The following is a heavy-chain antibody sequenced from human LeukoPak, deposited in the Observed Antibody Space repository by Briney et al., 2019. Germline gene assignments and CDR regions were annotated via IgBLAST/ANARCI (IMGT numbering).Heavy chain of an antibody. CDR1: GFTFSSYG. Sequence: GGTLRLSCAASGFTFSSYGMSWVRQAPGKGLEWVSAISGSGGSTYYADSVKGRFTISRDNAKNSLYLQMNSLRAEDTAVYYCARDQGGVGYWGQGTLVTVSS. CDR2: ISGSGGST. CDR3: ARDQGGVGY. D-gene: IGHD3-16*01. J-gene: IGHJ4*02. V-gene: IGHV3-23*01.